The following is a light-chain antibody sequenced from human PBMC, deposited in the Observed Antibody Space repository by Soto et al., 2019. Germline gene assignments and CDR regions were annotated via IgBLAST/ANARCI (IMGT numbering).Light chain of an antibody. J-gene: IGKJ2*01. CDR2: GAS. CDR3: QQYGSSPPYT. V-gene: IGKV3-15*01. Sequence: EIVMTQSPAMLSVSPGERATLSCRASQNVNNRLAWYQQKAGQPPRLLIYGASTRATGIPARFSGSGSGTELTLTISSLQSEDFAVYYCQQYGSSPPYTFGQGTKLEIK. CDR1: QNVNNR.